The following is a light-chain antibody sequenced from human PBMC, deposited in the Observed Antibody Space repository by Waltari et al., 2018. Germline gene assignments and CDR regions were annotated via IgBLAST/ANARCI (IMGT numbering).Light chain of an antibody. J-gene: IGLJ3*02. CDR3: CSYAGSSTFVV. CDR2: EVN. V-gene: IGLV2-23*02. CDR1: SSDVGSYNY. Sequence: QSALTQPASVSGSPGQSITISCTGTSSDVGSYNYVAWYQQRPGKAPKLLIYEVNKRPSGASNRFSGSKSGNTASLTISGLQAADEADYHCCSYAGSSTFVVFGGGTKVTVL.